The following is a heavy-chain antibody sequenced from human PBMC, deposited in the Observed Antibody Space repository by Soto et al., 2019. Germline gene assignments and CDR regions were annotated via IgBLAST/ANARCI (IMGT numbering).Heavy chain of an antibody. D-gene: IGHD3-22*01. Sequence: GGSLRLSCAASGFTFSSYGMHWVRQAPGKGLEWVAVISYDGSNKYYADSVKGRFTIPRDNSKNTLYLQMNSLRAEDTAVYYCAKDAPPTYYYDSSGYYDAFDIWGQGTMVTVSS. CDR2: ISYDGSNK. CDR3: AKDAPPTYYYDSSGYYDAFDI. V-gene: IGHV3-30*18. CDR1: GFTFSSYG. J-gene: IGHJ3*02.